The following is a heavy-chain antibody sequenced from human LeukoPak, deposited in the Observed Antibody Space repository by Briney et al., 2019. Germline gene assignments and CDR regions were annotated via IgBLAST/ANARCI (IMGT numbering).Heavy chain of an antibody. J-gene: IGHJ6*03. CDR2: IRYDGSNK. CDR1: GFTFSSYG. Sequence: GGSLRLSCAASGFTFSSYGMHWVRQAPGKGLEWVAFIRYDGSNKYYADSVKGRFTISRDNSKNTLYLQMNSLKASDTAMYYCARLATKYNYGYGVYYYYYMDVWGKGTTVTVSS. CDR3: ARLATKYNYGYGVYYYYYMDV. D-gene: IGHD5-18*01. V-gene: IGHV3-30*02.